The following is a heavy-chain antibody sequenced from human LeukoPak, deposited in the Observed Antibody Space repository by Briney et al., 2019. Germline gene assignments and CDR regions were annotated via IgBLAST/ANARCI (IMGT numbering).Heavy chain of an antibody. Sequence: ASVKVSCKASGYTFTSYGISWVRQAPGQGLEWMGWISAYNGNTNYAQKLQGRVTTTTDTSTSTAYMELRSLRSDDTAVYYCARDRDVPAAIDNYYYGMDVWGQGTTVTVSS. CDR3: ARDRDVPAAIDNYYYGMDV. J-gene: IGHJ6*02. CDR1: GYTFTSYG. D-gene: IGHD2-2*01. V-gene: IGHV1-18*01. CDR2: ISAYNGNT.